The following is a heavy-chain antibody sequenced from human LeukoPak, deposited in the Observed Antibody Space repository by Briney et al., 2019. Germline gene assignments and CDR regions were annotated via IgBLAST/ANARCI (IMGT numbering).Heavy chain of an antibody. CDR1: GFTVSSNE. V-gene: IGHV3-48*03. CDR2: ISGSSTTI. CDR3: ATNTPMGHYFDN. Sequence: GGSQRLGGAAAGFTVSSNEMNWVRQAPGKGLQWVAYISGSSTTIYYADSVKGRFTISRDNAKNSLYLQMNSLRAEDTAIYYCATNTPMGHYFDNWGQGTLVSVSS. D-gene: IGHD5-18*01. J-gene: IGHJ4*02.